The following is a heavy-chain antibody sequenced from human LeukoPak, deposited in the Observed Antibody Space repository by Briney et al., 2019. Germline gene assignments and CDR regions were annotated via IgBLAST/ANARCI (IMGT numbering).Heavy chain of an antibody. Sequence: GGSLRLSCAASGFTVSSNSMTWVRQAPGKGLEWVSLFYSGGSTYYADSVRGRFTISRDTSKNTLYLQMNSLRAEDTAVYYCARSRGAGPGAYFDYWGQGTLVTVTS. CDR2: FYSGGST. J-gene: IGHJ4*02. CDR3: ARSRGAGPGAYFDY. CDR1: GFTVSSNS. V-gene: IGHV3-53*01. D-gene: IGHD6-19*01.